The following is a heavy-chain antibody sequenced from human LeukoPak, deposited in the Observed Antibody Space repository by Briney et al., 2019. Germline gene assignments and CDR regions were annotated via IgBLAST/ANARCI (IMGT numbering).Heavy chain of an antibody. CDR3: ARADSIAVAYGAFDI. CDR1: GGTFSSYA. CDR2: IIPIFGTA. Sequence: SVKVSCKASGGTFSSYAISWVRQAPGQGLEWMGGIIPIFGTANYAQKFQGRVTITADESTSTAYMELSSLRSEDKAVYYCARADSIAVAYGAFDIWGQGTMVTVSS. D-gene: IGHD6-19*01. J-gene: IGHJ3*02. V-gene: IGHV1-69*13.